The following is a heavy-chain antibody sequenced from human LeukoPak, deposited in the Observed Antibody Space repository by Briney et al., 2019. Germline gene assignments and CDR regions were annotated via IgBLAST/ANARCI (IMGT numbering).Heavy chain of an antibody. CDR2: FYYSGNT. V-gene: IGHV4-59*02. CDR1: GGSVSTYY. J-gene: IGHJ4*02. D-gene: IGHD6-19*01. CDR3: ARGLSIAVADTKPYYFDY. Sequence: SETLSLTCTVSGGSVSTYYWNWVRQPPGKGLEWIGFFYYSGNTNYDPSLKSRVTISVDTSKSQFSLRLDSVTAADTAVYYCARGLSIAVADTKPYYFDYWGQGTLVTVSS.